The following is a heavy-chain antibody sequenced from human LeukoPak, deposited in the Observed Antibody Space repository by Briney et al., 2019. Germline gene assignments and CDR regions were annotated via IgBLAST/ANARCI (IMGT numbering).Heavy chain of an antibody. CDR2: IYYTGTT. D-gene: IGHD6-25*01. CDR3: ARHVRRLNDAFDI. J-gene: IGHJ3*02. V-gene: IGHV4-39*01. Sequence: SETLSLTCTVSGGSISTSSYYWGWIRQPPAKGLEWIGSIYYTGTTCYNLSPRSRLTISVNTSKNQFSLNLTSVTAADTAIYYCARHVRRLNDAFDIWGQGTMVTVSS. CDR1: GGSISTSSYY.